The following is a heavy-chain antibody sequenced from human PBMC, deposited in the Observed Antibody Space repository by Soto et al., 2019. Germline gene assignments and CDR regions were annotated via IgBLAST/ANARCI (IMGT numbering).Heavy chain of an antibody. V-gene: IGHV4-61*01. J-gene: IGHJ3*02. CDR3: ARITITGDAFDI. D-gene: IGHD3-16*01. CDR1: GGSVSSGSYY. Sequence: SETLSLTCTVSGGSVSSGSYYWSWIRQPPGKGLEWIGYIYYSGSTNYNPSLKSRVTISVDTSKNQFSLKLSSVTAADTAVYYCARITITGDAFDIWGQGTMVTVSS. CDR2: IYYSGST.